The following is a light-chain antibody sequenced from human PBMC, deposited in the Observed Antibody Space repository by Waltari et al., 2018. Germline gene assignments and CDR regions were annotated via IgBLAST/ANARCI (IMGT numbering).Light chain of an antibody. CDR3: QSTDSSGAYVI. V-gene: IGLV3-25*03. CDR2: KDT. J-gene: IGLJ2*01. CDR1: ALRKQF. Sequence: SYELTQPPSVSVSPGQTARVTCSGGALRKQFVHWYQQKPGQAPILVMYKDTERPSGIPERFSGSRSGTTATLTISGPQAEDEGDYYCQSTDSSGAYVIFGGGTKLTVL.